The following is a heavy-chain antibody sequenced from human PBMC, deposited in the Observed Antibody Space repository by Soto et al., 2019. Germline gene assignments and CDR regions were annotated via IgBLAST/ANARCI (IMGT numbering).Heavy chain of an antibody. Sequence: EVQLLESGGGLVQPGGSLRLSCAASGFTFSSYAMSWVRQAPGKGLEWVSAISGSGGSTYYADSVKGRFTISRDNSKNTLYLQMNSLRAEDTAVYYCAKVVYYDILTGYYNVAGGFDYWGQGTLVTVSS. CDR3: AKVVYYDILTGYYNVAGGFDY. CDR1: GFTFSSYA. J-gene: IGHJ4*02. V-gene: IGHV3-23*01. D-gene: IGHD3-9*01. CDR2: ISGSGGST.